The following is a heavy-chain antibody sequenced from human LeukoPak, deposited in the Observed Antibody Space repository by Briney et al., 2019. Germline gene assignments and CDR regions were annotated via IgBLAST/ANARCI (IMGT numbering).Heavy chain of an antibody. CDR1: GGSISSGGYY. CDR2: INHSGST. Sequence: SETLSLTCTVSGGSISSGGYYWSWIRQPPGKGLEWIGEINHSGSTNYNPSLKSRVTISVDTSKNQFSLKLSSVTAADTAVYYCARSSYYYDSSGYYYSHAFDIWGQGTMVTVSS. J-gene: IGHJ3*02. CDR3: ARSSYYYDSSGYYYSHAFDI. V-gene: IGHV4-39*07. D-gene: IGHD3-22*01.